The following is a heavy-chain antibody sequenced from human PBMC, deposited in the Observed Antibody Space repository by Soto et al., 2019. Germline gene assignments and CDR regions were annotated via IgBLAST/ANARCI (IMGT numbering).Heavy chain of an antibody. V-gene: IGHV1-69*12. CDR1: GGTFSNSA. Sequence: QVQLEQAGAEVTKPGSSVKVSCKASGGTFSNSAISWVRQAPGQGLEWMGGIMPIFRTPDYAQKFQGRVTLTADESTSTAYMELSGLRSDDTAVYYCARDKDWLQLGGNDCYSLDVWGQGTTVTVSS. D-gene: IGHD5-12*01. CDR2: IMPIFRTP. CDR3: ARDKDWLQLGGNDCYSLDV. J-gene: IGHJ6*02.